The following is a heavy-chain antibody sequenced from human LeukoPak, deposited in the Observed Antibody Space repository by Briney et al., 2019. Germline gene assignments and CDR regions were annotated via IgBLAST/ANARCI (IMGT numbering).Heavy chain of an antibody. Sequence: GGSLRLSCAASGFTFSSYAVSWVRQAPGKGLEWVASIKEDGSEKYYVGSVKGRFTISRDNAKNSLFLQMNSLTVEDTAVYYCAKAGADIWGQGTLVTVSS. CDR3: AKAGADI. J-gene: IGHJ4*02. V-gene: IGHV3-7*01. CDR2: IKEDGSEK. CDR1: GFTFSSYA. D-gene: IGHD2-15*01.